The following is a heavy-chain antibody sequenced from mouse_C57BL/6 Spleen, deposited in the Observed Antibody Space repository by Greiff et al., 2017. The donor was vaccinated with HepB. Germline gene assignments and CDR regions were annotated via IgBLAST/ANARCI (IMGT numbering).Heavy chain of an antibody. D-gene: IGHD2-1*01. CDR1: GYSFPSYW. Sequence: QVQLQQPGAELVKPGASVKMSCKASGYSFPSYWLTWVKQRPGHGLEWLGDIYPGSGSPNYNEKFTSQATLTVDTSSSTAYMQLSSLTSEDSAVYYCARVGGNYVGYVDVWGTGTTVTVAS. CDR2: IYPGSGSP. V-gene: IGHV1-55*01. CDR3: ARVGGNYVGYVDV. J-gene: IGHJ1*03.